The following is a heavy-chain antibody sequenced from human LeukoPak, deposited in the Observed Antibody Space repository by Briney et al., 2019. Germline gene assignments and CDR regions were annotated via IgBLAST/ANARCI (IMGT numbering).Heavy chain of an antibody. CDR2: IYHSGST. J-gene: IGHJ4*02. D-gene: IGHD2-2*01. V-gene: IGHV4-30-2*01. CDR1: GGSISSGGYY. Sequence: PSETLSLTCTVSGGSISSGGYYWSWIRQPPGKGLEWIGYIYHSGSTYYNPSPKSRVTISVDRSKNQFSLKLSSVTAADTAVYYCAREGDIVVALDYWGQGTLVTVSS. CDR3: AREGDIVVALDY.